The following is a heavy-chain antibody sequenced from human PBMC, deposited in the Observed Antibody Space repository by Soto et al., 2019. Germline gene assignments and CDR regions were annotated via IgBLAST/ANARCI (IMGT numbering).Heavy chain of an antibody. J-gene: IGHJ4*02. V-gene: IGHV1-2*02. D-gene: IGHD2-2*01. Sequence: GASVKVSCKTSEYTFTDNYIYWIRQAPGQGLECMGWLNPNSGATDFAQRFQGRVTLTSDTSISTAYMEFNRLTSDDTAVFYCARQSCGSTSCFYDYWGPGTLVTVSS. CDR3: ARQSCGSTSCFYDY. CDR2: LNPNSGAT. CDR1: EYTFTDNY.